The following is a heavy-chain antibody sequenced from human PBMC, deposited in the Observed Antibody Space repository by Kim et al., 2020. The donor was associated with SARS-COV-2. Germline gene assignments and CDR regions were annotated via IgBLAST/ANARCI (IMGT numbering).Heavy chain of an antibody. CDR3: AREFVGLGSWGLWDAFDI. J-gene: IGHJ3*02. V-gene: IGHV1-69*13. Sequence: SVKVSCKASGGTFSSYAISWVRQAPGQGLEWMGGIIPIFGTANYAQKFQGRVTITADESTSTAYMELSSLRSEDTAVYYCAREFVGLGSWGLWDAFDIWGQGTMVTVSS. D-gene: IGHD1-26*01. CDR2: IIPIFGTA. CDR1: GGTFSSYA.